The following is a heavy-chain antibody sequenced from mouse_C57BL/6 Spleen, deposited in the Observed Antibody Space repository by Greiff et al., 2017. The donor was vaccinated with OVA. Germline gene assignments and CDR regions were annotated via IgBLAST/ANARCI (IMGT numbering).Heavy chain of an antibody. CDR2: INPNYGTT. J-gene: IGHJ4*01. Sequence: VQLQQSGPELVKPGASVQISCKASGYSFTDYNMNWVKQSNGKSLEWIGVINPNYGTTSYNQKFKGKATLTVDQSSSTAYMQLNSLTSEDSAVYYCARNYYGSSSYAMDYWGQGTSVTVSS. V-gene: IGHV1-39*01. D-gene: IGHD1-1*01. CDR1: GYSFTDYN. CDR3: ARNYYGSSSYAMDY.